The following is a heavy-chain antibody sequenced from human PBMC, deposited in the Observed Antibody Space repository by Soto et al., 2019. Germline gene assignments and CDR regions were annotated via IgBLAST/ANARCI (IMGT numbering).Heavy chain of an antibody. D-gene: IGHD3-10*01. V-gene: IGHV1-58*01. Sequence: GTSVELSCKASGFTFTSYAVQWARQARGQRLEWIGWIVVGSGNTNYAQKFQERVTITRDMSTSTAYMELSSLRSEDTAVYYCAAYGSGSYYGGAYYFDYWGQGTLVTVSS. J-gene: IGHJ4*02. CDR1: GFTFTSYA. CDR3: AAYGSGSYYGGAYYFDY. CDR2: IVVGSGNT.